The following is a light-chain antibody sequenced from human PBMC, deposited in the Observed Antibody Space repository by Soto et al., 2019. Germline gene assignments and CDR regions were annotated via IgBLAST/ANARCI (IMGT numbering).Light chain of an antibody. J-gene: IGKJ1*01. CDR1: QSVSSN. CDR3: QQYNNWPPWT. V-gene: IGKV3-15*01. Sequence: EIVMTQSPATLSVSPGERATLSCRASQSVSSNLAWYHQKPGQAPRLLIYGASTRATGIPARFSGSGSGTEFTRTISSLQSADFAVYYCQQYNNWPPWTFVKGTKVEIK. CDR2: GAS.